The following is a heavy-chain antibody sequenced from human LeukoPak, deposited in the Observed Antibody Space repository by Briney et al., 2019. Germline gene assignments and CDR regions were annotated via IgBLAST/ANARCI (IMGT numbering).Heavy chain of an antibody. CDR2: ISAYNGNT. CDR3: ARDWRLQSAGDFDY. CDR1: GYTFTSYG. D-gene: IGHD7-27*01. J-gene: IGHJ4*02. Sequence: GASVKVSCKASGYTFTSYGISWVRQAPGQGLEWMGWISAYNGNTNYALKLQGRVTMTTDTSTSTAYMELRSLRSDDTAVYYCARDWRLQSAGDFDYWGQGTLVTVSS. V-gene: IGHV1-18*01.